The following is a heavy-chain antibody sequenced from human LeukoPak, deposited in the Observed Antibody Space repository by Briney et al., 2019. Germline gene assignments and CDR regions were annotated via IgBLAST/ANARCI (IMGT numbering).Heavy chain of an antibody. J-gene: IGHJ4*02. D-gene: IGHD2-2*01. CDR2: MNPNSGNT. Sequence: ASVKVSCKASGYTLTSYDINWVRQATGQGLEWMGWMNPNSGNTGYAQKFQGRVTITRNTSISTAYMELSSLRSEDTAVYYCARVRRAVVVPAAKTYYFDYWGQGTLVTVSS. CDR3: ARVRRAVVVPAAKTYYFDY. V-gene: IGHV1-8*03. CDR1: GYTLTSYD.